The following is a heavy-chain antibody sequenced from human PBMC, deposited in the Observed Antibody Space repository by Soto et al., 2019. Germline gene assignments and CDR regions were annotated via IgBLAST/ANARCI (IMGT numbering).Heavy chain of an antibody. D-gene: IGHD3-10*01. CDR3: ARVRITLVRVLQYNWCDP. CDR2: IIPIFGTA. Sequence: QVQLVQSGAEGKKPGSSVKVSCTASGGTFSSYAISWVRQAPGQGLERMGGIIPIFGTANYAQKFQGRVTIPADESTSTAYMELSSLRSEDTAVDYCARVRITLVRVLQYNWCDPWGQCTLVTVSS. V-gene: IGHV1-69*01. J-gene: IGHJ5*02. CDR1: GGTFSSYA.